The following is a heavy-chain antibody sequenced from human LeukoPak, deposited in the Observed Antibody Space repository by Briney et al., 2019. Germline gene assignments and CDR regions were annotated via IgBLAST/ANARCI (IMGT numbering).Heavy chain of an antibody. J-gene: IGHJ3*02. CDR2: IYSSGST. CDR3: ARDQAAMVSDAFDI. Sequence: GGSLRLSCAASGFTVSSNYMNWVRQAPGKGLEGVSVIYSSGSTYYADSVKGRFTISRDNSKNTLYLQMNSLRAEDTAVYYCARDQAAMVSDAFDIWGQGTMVTVSS. D-gene: IGHD5-18*01. V-gene: IGHV3-66*01. CDR1: GFTVSSNY.